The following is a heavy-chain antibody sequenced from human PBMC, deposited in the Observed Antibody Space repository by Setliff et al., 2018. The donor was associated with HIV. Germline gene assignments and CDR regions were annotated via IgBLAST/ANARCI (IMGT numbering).Heavy chain of an antibody. CDR1: GFTFSDHY. CDR3: VRGCSSGGYDYSRD. D-gene: IGHD2-15*01. Sequence: PGGSLRLSCAASGFTFSDHYMDWVRQAPGKGLGWVARSRNRGRSYTTEYAASVKGRFTITRDDSKTTLYLQMNSLEPEDTAVYYCVRGCSSGGYDYSRDWGQGTLVTVSS. J-gene: IGHJ4*02. V-gene: IGHV3-72*01. CDR2: SRNRGRSYTT.